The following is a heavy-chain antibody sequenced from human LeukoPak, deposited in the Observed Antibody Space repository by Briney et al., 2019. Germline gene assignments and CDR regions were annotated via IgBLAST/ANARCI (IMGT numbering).Heavy chain of an antibody. CDR3: ARACSSTSCYSGVLFDH. CDR2: ITTSGGTI. CDR1: GFTFSDYY. D-gene: IGHD2-2*02. Sequence: GGSLRLSCAASGFTFSDYYMGWIRQAPGKGLEWVSYITTSGGTIYYADSVEGRFTISRDNAKNSVYLQMNSLRAEDTAVYYCARACSSTSCYSGVLFDHWGQGTLVTVSS. J-gene: IGHJ4*02. V-gene: IGHV3-11*01.